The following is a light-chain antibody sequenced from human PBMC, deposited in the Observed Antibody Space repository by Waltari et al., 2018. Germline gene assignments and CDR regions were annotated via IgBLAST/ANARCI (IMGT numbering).Light chain of an antibody. V-gene: IGLV4-69*01. CDR2: VNSDGSH. Sequence: QLVLTQSPSASASLGASVKLTRTLSSGHSGHIIAWLQKQPEKGPRYLMKVNSDGSHTKGDEIPDRFSGSSSGAERYLTISSLQSEDEADYYCQTGGHDTWVFGGGTKLTVL. CDR3: QTGGHDTWV. J-gene: IGLJ3*02. CDR1: SGHSGHI.